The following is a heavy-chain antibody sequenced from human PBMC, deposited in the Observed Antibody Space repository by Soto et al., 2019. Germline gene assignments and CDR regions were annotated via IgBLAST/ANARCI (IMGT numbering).Heavy chain of an antibody. CDR1: GDSIRSSY. V-gene: IGHV4-59*01. J-gene: IGHJ4*02. CDR3: ARDMSGGSSWYEFDY. Sequence: SETLSLTCIVSGDSIRSSYWSWVRQPPGRGLEWVGYVYHRGTTNSNPSLKSRVTISSDTSKNHISLKLITVTPADTTVYFCARDMSGGSSWYEFDYWGPGTLVTVSS. D-gene: IGHD6-13*01. CDR2: VYHRGTT.